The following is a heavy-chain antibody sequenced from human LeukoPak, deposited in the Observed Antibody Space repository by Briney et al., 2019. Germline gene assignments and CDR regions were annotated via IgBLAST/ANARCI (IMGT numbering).Heavy chain of an antibody. Sequence: HSGGSLRLSCAASGFTFSSYWLHWVRQAPGKGLVWVSRISSDGSNIIYADSVKGRFTISRGNAKNTLYLQMNSLRAEDTAVYYCARDRGGSGPTTTDSWGQGILVTVSS. CDR2: ISSDGSNI. CDR3: ARDRGGSGPTTTDS. D-gene: IGHD6-19*01. V-gene: IGHV3-74*01. J-gene: IGHJ4*02. CDR1: GFTFSSYW.